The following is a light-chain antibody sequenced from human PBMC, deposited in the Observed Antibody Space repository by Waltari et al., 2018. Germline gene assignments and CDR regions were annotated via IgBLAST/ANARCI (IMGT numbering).Light chain of an antibody. Sequence: SYVLTQAPSVSVAPGETARITCGGNNIADKNVHWYQQKPGQAPVLDIFYDSDRPSGIPERFSGSNSGNTATLTISRAEAGDEADYYCQVWDTSIDLSVFGTGTKVTVL. CDR1: NIADKN. CDR3: QVWDTSIDLSV. CDR2: YDS. J-gene: IGLJ1*01. V-gene: IGLV3-21*04.